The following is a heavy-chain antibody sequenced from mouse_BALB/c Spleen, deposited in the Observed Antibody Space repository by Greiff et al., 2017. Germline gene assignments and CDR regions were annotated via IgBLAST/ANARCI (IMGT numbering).Heavy chain of an antibody. CDR3: ARRRDHAMDY. Sequence: EVQLVESGGDLVKPGGSLKLSCAASGFTFSSYGMSWVRQTPDKRLEWVATISSGGSYTYYPDSVKGRFTISRDNAKNTLYLQMSSLKSEDTAMYDCARRRDHAMDYWGQGTSVTVSS. D-gene: IGHD3-3*01. CDR1: GFTFSSYG. J-gene: IGHJ4*01. V-gene: IGHV5-6*01. CDR2: ISSGGSYT.